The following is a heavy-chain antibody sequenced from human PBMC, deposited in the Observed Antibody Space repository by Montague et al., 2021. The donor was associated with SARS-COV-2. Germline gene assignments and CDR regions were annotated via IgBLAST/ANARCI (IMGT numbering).Heavy chain of an antibody. CDR1: GGSFSGYY. V-gene: IGHV4-34*01. CDR3: ARVRYYGSGTSLGMDV. J-gene: IGHJ6*02. D-gene: IGHD3-10*01. CDR2: INHSGSA. Sequence: SETLSLTCAVYGGSFSGYYWSWIRQPPGKGLEWIGEINHSGSANCNPSLKSRVTISVDTSKNQFSLKLSSVTAADTAVYYCARVRYYGSGTSLGMDVWGQGTTVTVSS.